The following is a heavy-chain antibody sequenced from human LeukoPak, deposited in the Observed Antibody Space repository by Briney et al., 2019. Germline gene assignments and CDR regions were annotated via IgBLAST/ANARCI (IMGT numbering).Heavy chain of an antibody. Sequence: EASVKVSCKASGYTFTGYYMHWVRQAPGQGLEWMGWINPNSGGTNYAQKFQGRVTMTRDTSISTAYMELSSLRSEDTAVYYCARGRYLGAAAGTDFDYWGQGTLVTVSS. CDR1: GYTFTGYY. CDR3: ARGRYLGAAAGTDFDY. CDR2: INPNSGGT. J-gene: IGHJ4*02. D-gene: IGHD6-13*01. V-gene: IGHV1-2*02.